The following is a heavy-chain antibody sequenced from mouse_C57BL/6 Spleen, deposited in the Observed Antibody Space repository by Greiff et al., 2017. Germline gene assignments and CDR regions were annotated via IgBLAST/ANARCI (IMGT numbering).Heavy chain of an antibody. D-gene: IGHD1-1*01. CDR1: GYAFSSSW. CDR2: IYPGDGDT. V-gene: IGHV1-82*01. J-gene: IGHJ3*01. Sequence: QVQLQQSGPELVKPGASVKISCKASGYAFSSSWMNWVKQRPGKGLEWIGRIYPGDGDTNYNGKFKGKATLTADKSSSTAYMQLSSLTSEDSAVYFCASSDGSPQAWFAYWGQGTLVTVSA. CDR3: ASSDGSPQAWFAY.